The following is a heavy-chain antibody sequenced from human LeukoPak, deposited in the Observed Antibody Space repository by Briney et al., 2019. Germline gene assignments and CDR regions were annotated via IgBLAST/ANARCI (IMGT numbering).Heavy chain of an antibody. J-gene: IGHJ4*02. D-gene: IGHD3-10*01. CDR3: AGGWNVLLWFGELSGFDY. V-gene: IGHV4-61*01. CDR2: IYYSGST. Sequence: SETLSLTCTVSGGSVSSGSYYWSWIRQPPGKGLEWIGYIYYSGSTNYNPSLKSRVTISVDTSKNQFSLKLSSVTAADTAVYYCAGGWNVLLWFGELSGFDYWGQGTLVTVSS. CDR1: GGSVSSGSYY.